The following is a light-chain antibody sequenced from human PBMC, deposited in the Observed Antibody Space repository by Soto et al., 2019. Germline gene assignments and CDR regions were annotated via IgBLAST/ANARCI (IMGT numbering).Light chain of an antibody. CDR2: AAS. CDR3: QQYGSSPPT. V-gene: IGKV3-20*01. CDR1: RGLASSY. J-gene: IGKJ1*01. Sequence: PGERATLSCRASRGLASSYLGWYQQKPGQPPRLLLYAASKRATGIPDRFSGSGSGTDFTLTINRLEPEDFAVYYCQQYGSSPPTFGQGTKVDIK.